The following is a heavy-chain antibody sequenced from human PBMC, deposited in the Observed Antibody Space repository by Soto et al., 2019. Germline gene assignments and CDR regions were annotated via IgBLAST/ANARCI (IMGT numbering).Heavy chain of an antibody. Sequence: EVQLLESGGGLVPPGGSLRLSCAASGFTFSSYTMNWVRQAPGKGLEWVSAITSSGGTTYYVDSVKGRFTVSRDNSENTLYLQMNSLRAEDTAEYYCAKDRGGRAIFGVVIIDGMDVWGQGTTVTVSS. V-gene: IGHV3-23*01. CDR1: GFTFSSYT. J-gene: IGHJ6*02. CDR2: ITSSGGTT. CDR3: AKDRGGRAIFGVVIIDGMDV. D-gene: IGHD3-3*01.